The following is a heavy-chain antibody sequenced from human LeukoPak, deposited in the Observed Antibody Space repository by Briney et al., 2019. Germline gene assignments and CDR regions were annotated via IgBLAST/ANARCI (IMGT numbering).Heavy chain of an antibody. CDR1: GFTFDDYG. J-gene: IGHJ3*02. CDR2: INWNGGST. Sequence: RTGGSLRLSCAASGFTFDDYGMSWVRQAPGKGLEWVSGINWNGGSTGYADSVKGRFTISRDNAKNSLYLQMNSLRAEDTALYYCAREGFGWTPRGIAFDIWGQGTMVTVSS. V-gene: IGHV3-20*04. D-gene: IGHD6-19*01. CDR3: AREGFGWTPRGIAFDI.